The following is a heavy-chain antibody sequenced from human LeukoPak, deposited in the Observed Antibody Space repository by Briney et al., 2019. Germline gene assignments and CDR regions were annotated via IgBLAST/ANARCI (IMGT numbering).Heavy chain of an antibody. CDR3: ARVQYSGFDLTGAFDN. D-gene: IGHD5-12*01. Sequence: PGGSLRLSCAASGFTFSSYSMNWVRQAPGKGLEWVSYISSSSSTIYYADSVKGRFTISRDNAKNSLYLQMNSLRDEDTAVYYCARVQYSGFDLTGAFDNWGQGTLVTVSS. V-gene: IGHV3-48*02. J-gene: IGHJ4*02. CDR2: ISSSSSTI. CDR1: GFTFSSYS.